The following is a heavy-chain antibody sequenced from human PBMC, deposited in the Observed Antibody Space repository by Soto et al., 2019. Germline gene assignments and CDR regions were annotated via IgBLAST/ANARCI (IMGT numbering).Heavy chain of an antibody. CDR3: ARFTTASSPSYYYGMDV. J-gene: IGHJ6*02. D-gene: IGHD3-22*01. CDR1: GYSFTSYW. Sequence: GESLKISFKGSGYSFTSYWIGWVRQMPGKGLEWMGIIYPGDSDTRYSPSFQGQVTISADKSISTAYLQWSSLKASDTAMYYCARFTTASSPSYYYGMDVWGQGTTVTVSS. CDR2: IYPGDSDT. V-gene: IGHV5-51*01.